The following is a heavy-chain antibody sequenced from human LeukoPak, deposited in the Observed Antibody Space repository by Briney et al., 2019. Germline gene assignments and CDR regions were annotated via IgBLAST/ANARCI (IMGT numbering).Heavy chain of an antibody. J-gene: IGHJ4*02. Sequence: ASVKVSCKASGYTFTSYGISWVRQAPGQGLEWMGWISAYNGNTNYAQKLQGRVTMTTDTSTSTAHMELRSLRSDDTAVYYCARVGAVAGTSSSDYWGQGTLVTISS. CDR3: ARVGAVAGTSSSDY. CDR1: GYTFTSYG. CDR2: ISAYNGNT. D-gene: IGHD6-19*01. V-gene: IGHV1-18*01.